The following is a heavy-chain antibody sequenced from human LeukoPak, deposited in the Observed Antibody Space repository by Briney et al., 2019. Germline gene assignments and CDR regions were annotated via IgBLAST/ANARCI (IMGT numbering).Heavy chain of an antibody. J-gene: IGHJ4*02. CDR3: ARGTGGGVIVKYYFDH. CDR1: GGSISSSSYY. D-gene: IGHD3-16*02. V-gene: IGHV4-61*05. CDR2: IYYSGST. Sequence: PSETLSLTCTVSGGSISSSSYYWGWIRQPPGKGLEWIGYIYYSGSTNYNPSLKSRVTISVDTSKNQFSLKLSSVTAADTAIYYCARGTGGGVIVKYYFDHWGQGTLVTVSS.